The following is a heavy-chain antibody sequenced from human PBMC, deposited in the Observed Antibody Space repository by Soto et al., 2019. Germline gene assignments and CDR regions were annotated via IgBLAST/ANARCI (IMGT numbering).Heavy chain of an antibody. CDR3: ARGPHYCSSTSCYIVYFQH. V-gene: IGHV1-18*01. CDR1: GYTFTSYG. Sequence: ASVKVSCKASGYTFTSYGISWVRQAPGQGLEWMGWISAYNGNTNYAQKLQGRVTMTTDTSTSTAYMELRSLRSDDTAVYYCARGPHYCSSTSCYIVYFQHWGQGTLVTVSS. CDR2: ISAYNGNT. D-gene: IGHD2-2*02. J-gene: IGHJ1*01.